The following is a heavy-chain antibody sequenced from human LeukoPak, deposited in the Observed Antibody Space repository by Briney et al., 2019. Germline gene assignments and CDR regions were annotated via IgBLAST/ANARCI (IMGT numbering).Heavy chain of an antibody. J-gene: IGHJ4*02. D-gene: IGHD4-17*01. V-gene: IGHV1-18*01. CDR2: ISAYNGNT. CDR3: ARDRATTVTTWAEIDY. Sequence: GASVKVSCKASGYTFTSYGISWVRQAPGQGLEWMGWISAYNGNTNYAQKLQGRVTMTTGTSTSTAYMELRSLRSDGTAVYYCARDRATTVTTWAEIDYWGQGTLVTVSS. CDR1: GYTFTSYG.